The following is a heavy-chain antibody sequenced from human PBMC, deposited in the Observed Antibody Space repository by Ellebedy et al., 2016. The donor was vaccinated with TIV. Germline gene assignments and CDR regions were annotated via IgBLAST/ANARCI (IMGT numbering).Heavy chain of an antibody. CDR2: IHSGGTT. CDR1: GGSISRNTDY. J-gene: IGHJ6*02. CDR3: VTARRDPYYSGLDV. Sequence: MPGGSLRLSCSVSGGSISRNTDYWGWIRQLPGKELEWVGSIHSGGTTYYNLSLRTRVTIFLEVSKNRFSLQLSSVTAADTAVYYCVTARRDPYYSGLDVWGQGTTVTVSS. V-gene: IGHV4-39*02.